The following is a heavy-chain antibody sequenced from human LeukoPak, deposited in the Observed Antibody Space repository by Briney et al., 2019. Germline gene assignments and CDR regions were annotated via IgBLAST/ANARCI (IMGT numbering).Heavy chain of an antibody. D-gene: IGHD3-16*02. V-gene: IGHV4-38-2*02. CDR2: IYHSGST. Sequence: PSETLSLTCTVSGYLISSGYYWGWIRQPPGKGLEWIGSIYHSGSTYYNPSLKSRVTISVDTSKNQFSLKLSSVTAADTAVYYCARDRGYVWGSYRPDAFDIWGQGTMVTVSS. J-gene: IGHJ3*02. CDR1: GYLISSGYY. CDR3: ARDRGYVWGSYRPDAFDI.